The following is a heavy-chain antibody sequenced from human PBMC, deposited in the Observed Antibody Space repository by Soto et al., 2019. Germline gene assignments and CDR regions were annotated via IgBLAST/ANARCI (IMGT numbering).Heavy chain of an antibody. V-gene: IGHV3-11*06. CDR1: GFLFTDYY. CDR3: ARDLRFSCTNYFDF. J-gene: IGHJ4*02. Sequence: PGGSLRLFCTAAGFLFTDYYMSWIRQPPGKGLEWLAYIDGSSDYTNSADSVKGRFTISRDNAKNSVFLQMNNLRADDTAVYYWARDLRFSCTNYFDFCGRLNLVTVSS. D-gene: IGHD2-8*01. CDR2: IDGSSDYT.